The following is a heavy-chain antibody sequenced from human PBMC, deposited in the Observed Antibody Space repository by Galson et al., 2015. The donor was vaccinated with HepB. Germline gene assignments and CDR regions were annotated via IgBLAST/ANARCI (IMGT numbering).Heavy chain of an antibody. CDR1: GFTFSSYA. D-gene: IGHD1-26*01. Sequence: SLRLSCAASGFTFSSYAMHWVRQAPGKGLEWVAVISYDGSNKYYADSVKGRFTISRDNSKNTLYLQMNSLRAEDMAVYYCAKDHSGSYYGDYYYYGMDVCGQGTTVTVSS. J-gene: IGHJ6*02. CDR3: AKDHSGSYYGDYYYYGMDV. V-gene: IGHV3-30*04. CDR2: ISYDGSNK.